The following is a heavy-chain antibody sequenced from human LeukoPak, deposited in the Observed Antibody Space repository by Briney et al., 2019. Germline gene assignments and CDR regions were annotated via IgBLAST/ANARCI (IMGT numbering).Heavy chain of an antibody. J-gene: IGHJ5*02. D-gene: IGHD6-13*01. Sequence: ASVKVSCKASGYTFGSYGVSWVRQAPGQGLEWMAWISPYNGNTNYAQKFQGRVTMTTDTSTSTAYMELRSLRADDTAVYYCARDSASVWPGSSGWSNWFNPWGQGTLVTVSS. CDR2: ISPYNGNT. V-gene: IGHV1-18*01. CDR3: ARDSASVWPGSSGWSNWFNP. CDR1: GYTFGSYG.